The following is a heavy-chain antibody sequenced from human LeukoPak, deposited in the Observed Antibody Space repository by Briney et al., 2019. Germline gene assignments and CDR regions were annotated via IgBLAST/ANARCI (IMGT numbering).Heavy chain of an antibody. Sequence: GRSLRLSCAASGFTFSSYAMHWVRQAPGKGLEWVAVISYDGSNKYYADSVKGRFTISRDSSKNTLYLQMNSLRAEDTAVYYCARDFWDYYDSSGYYGDAFDIWGQGTMVTVSS. D-gene: IGHD3-22*01. V-gene: IGHV3-30-3*01. CDR2: ISYDGSNK. J-gene: IGHJ3*02. CDR1: GFTFSSYA. CDR3: ARDFWDYYDSSGYYGDAFDI.